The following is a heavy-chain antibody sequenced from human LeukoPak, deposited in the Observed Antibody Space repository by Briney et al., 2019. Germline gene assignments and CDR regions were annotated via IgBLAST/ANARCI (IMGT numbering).Heavy chain of an antibody. CDR3: ARGRPFQH. CDR2: INHSGST. Sequence: SETLSLTCAVYGGSFSGYYWSWIRQPLGKGLEWIGEINHSGSTNYNPSLKSRVTISVDTSKNQFSLKLSSVTAADTAVYYCARGRPFQHWGQGTLSPSPQ. J-gene: IGHJ1*01. V-gene: IGHV4-34*01. CDR1: GGSFSGYY.